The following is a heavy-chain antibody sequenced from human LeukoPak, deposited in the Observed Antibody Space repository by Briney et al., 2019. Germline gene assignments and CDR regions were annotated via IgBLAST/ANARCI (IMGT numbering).Heavy chain of an antibody. J-gene: IGHJ6*03. CDR3: ARDSGRLRFLEWLLPNYYYYYYMDV. CDR1: GYTFTSYY. D-gene: IGHD3-3*01. CDR2: INPSGGST. V-gene: IGHV1-46*01. Sequence: ASVKVSCKASGYTFTSYYMHWVRQAPGQGLEWMGIINPSGGSTSYAQKFQGRVTMTRDTSTSTVYMELSSLRSEDTAVYYCARDSGRLRFLEWLLPNYYYYYYMDVWGKGTTVTVSS.